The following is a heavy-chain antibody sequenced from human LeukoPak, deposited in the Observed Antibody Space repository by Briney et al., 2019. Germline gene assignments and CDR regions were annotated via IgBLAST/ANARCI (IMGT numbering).Heavy chain of an antibody. CDR2: INHSGST. Sequence: SETLSLTCAVYGGSFSGYYWSWIRQPPGKGLEWIGEINHSGSTNYNPSLKSRVTISVDTSKNQFSLKLSSVTAADTAVYYCARVPLRGTRTHYFDYWGQGTLVTVSS. CDR3: ARVPLRGTRTHYFDY. V-gene: IGHV4-34*01. CDR1: GGSFSGYY. J-gene: IGHJ4*02. D-gene: IGHD1-1*01.